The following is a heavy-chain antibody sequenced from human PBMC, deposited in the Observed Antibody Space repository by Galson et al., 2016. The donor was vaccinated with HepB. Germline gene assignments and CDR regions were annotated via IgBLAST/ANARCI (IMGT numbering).Heavy chain of an antibody. Sequence: SVKVSCKASGYTFTNYGISWVRQAPGQGLEWMGWISVYKGDRNTYYAQKFKGRVTMTIDTSTSTAYMELRSLRSDDTAVYYCARDSRRDYFSGSSAFDYWGQGTLVTVSS. J-gene: IGHJ4*02. D-gene: IGHD3-10*01. CDR2: ISVYKGDRNT. V-gene: IGHV1-18*04. CDR3: ARDSRRDYFSGSSAFDY. CDR1: GYTFTNYG.